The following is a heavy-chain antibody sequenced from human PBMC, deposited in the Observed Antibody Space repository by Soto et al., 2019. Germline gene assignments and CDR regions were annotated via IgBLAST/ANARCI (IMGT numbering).Heavy chain of an antibody. CDR2: ISGSGGST. CDR1: GFTFSSYA. Sequence: GGSLRLSCAASGFTFSSYAMSWVRQAPGKGLEWVSAISGSGGSTYYADSVKGRFTISRDNSKNTLYLQMNSLRAEDTAVYYCAKGFLGGYDWGDYYYGMDVWGQGTTVTVSS. CDR3: AKGFLGGYDWGDYYYGMDV. D-gene: IGHD5-12*01. V-gene: IGHV3-23*01. J-gene: IGHJ6*02.